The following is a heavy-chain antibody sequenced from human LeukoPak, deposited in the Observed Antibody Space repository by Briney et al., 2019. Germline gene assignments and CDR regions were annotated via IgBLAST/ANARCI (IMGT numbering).Heavy chain of an antibody. CDR2: ISGSGGRT. V-gene: IGHV3-23*01. Sequence: AWGSLRLSCAASGFTFSSYAMSWVCQAPGKGLGWVSPISGSGGRTYYADSVKGRFTIFRDNSKNTLYLQMNSSRAEDTGVYYCAKDREVEGAYYCDLWPQGTLVSLSS. CDR1: GFTFSSYA. CDR3: AKDREVEGAYYCDL. J-gene: IGHJ4*02. D-gene: IGHD3-10*01.